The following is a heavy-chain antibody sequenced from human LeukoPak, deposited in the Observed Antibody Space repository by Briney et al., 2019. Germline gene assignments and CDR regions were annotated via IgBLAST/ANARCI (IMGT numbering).Heavy chain of an antibody. D-gene: IGHD1-26*01. CDR2: TRNKANSYIT. V-gene: IGHV3-72*01. CDR1: GFTFSDHF. J-gene: IGHJ4*02. CDR3: ASIRGTFVY. Sequence: GGSLRLSCAASGFTFSDHFLDWVRPAPGKGVEWVGRTRNKANSYITEYAACVKGRFTISRDDSKNSLYLQMSSLKTEDTAMYYCASIRGTFVYWGQGTLVTVSS.